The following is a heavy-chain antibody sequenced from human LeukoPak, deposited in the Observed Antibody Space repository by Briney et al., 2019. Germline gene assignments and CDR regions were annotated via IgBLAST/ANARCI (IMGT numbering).Heavy chain of an antibody. V-gene: IGHV4-59*01. CDR2: VFYSGST. D-gene: IGHD5-18*01. J-gene: IGHJ6*02. Sequence: SETLSLTCIVSGASISSYYWSWIRQPPGKGLEWIGYVFYSGSTNYNPSLKSRLTISLDMSKRQFSLKLNSVTAADTAVYYCARHKGVSYVGPPGGMDVWGQGTTVTVSS. CDR1: GASISSYY. CDR3: ARHKGVSYVGPPGGMDV.